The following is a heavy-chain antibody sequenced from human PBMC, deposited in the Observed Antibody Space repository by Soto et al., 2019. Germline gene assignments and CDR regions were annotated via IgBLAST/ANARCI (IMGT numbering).Heavy chain of an antibody. J-gene: IGHJ3*01. D-gene: IGHD3-10*01. Sequence: EVQLLESGGGLVQPGGSLRLSCAASGFTFSNYAMTWVRQAPGKGLEWVADISGSGDTTYHADAVKGRFTISGDNSKNTLSLPPSRLPHAATALYYCALAFYQVLLCSAESSASYAFWCPGTMVTVSS. CDR3: ALAFYQVLLCSAESSASYAF. CDR2: ISGSGDTT. CDR1: GFTFSNYA. V-gene: IGHV3-23*01.